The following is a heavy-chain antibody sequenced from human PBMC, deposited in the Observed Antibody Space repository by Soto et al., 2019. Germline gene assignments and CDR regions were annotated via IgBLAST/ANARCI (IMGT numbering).Heavy chain of an antibody. CDR2: IYPGDSDT. Sequence: PGDSLKISCKGSGYSFTSYWIGWVRHMPGKALEWMGIIYPGDSDTRYSPSFQGQVTISADKSISTAYLQWSSLKASDTAMYYCALTMIVVDLYYFDYWGRRNLVTFSS. CDR3: ALTMIVVDLYYFDY. CDR1: GYSFTSYW. V-gene: IGHV5-51*01. D-gene: IGHD3-22*01. J-gene: IGHJ4*02.